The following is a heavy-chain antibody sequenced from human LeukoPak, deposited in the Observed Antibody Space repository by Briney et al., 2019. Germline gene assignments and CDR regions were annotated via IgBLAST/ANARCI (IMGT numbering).Heavy chain of an antibody. Sequence: PSETLSLTCAVSGDSISSSDYYWSWIRQPPGTGLEWIGYIYYSGSTNYNPSLKSRVTISVDTSKNQFSLKLSSVTAADTAVYYCASHTGYSSGWRRYYGMDVWGQGTTVTVSS. V-gene: IGHV4-61*08. CDR3: ASHTGYSSGWRRYYGMDV. CDR2: IYYSGST. CDR1: GDSISSSDYY. J-gene: IGHJ6*02. D-gene: IGHD6-19*01.